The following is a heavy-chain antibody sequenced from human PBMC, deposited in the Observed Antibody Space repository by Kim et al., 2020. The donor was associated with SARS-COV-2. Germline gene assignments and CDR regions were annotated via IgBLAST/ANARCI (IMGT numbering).Heavy chain of an antibody. CDR3: ACGLRLTAWGVSKALMDV. J-gene: IGHJ6*02. D-gene: IGHD3-16*01. CDR2: MNPNSGNT. CDR1: GYTFTSYD. V-gene: IGHV1-8*01. Sequence: ASVKVSCKASGYTFTSYDINWVRQATGQGLEWMGWMNPNSGNTGYAQKFQGRVTMTRNTSISTAYMELSSLRSEDTAVYYCACGLRLTAWGVSKALMDVWGQGTTVTVSS.